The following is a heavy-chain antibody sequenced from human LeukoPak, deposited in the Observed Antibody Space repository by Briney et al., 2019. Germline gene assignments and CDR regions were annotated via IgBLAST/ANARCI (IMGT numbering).Heavy chain of an antibody. V-gene: IGHV3-64*01. CDR1: GFTFSNYA. CDR3: ARRPDSGSYYVDC. CDR2: ISSNGVST. D-gene: IGHD1-26*01. Sequence: GGSLRLSCAASGFTFSNYAMHWVRQAPGKGLEYVSAISSNGVSTNYANFVKGRFTISRDNSKNTLFLQMGSLRAEDMAVYFCARRPDSGSYYVDCWGQGTLVTVSS. J-gene: IGHJ4*02.